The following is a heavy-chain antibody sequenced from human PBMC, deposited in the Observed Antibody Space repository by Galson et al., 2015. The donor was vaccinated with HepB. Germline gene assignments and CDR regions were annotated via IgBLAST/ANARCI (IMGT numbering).Heavy chain of an antibody. CDR3: ARDGPGIELVVYYLDY. V-gene: IGHV3-30-3*01. D-gene: IGHD2-8*02. J-gene: IGHJ4*02. CDR1: GFTFSSYA. Sequence: SLRLSCAASGFTFSSYAMHWVRQAPGKGLEWVAVISYDDNNKYYADSVKGRFTISRDISKNTLYLLINSLRVEDTAVYYCARDGPGIELVVYYLDYWGQGTLVTVSS. CDR2: ISYDDNNK.